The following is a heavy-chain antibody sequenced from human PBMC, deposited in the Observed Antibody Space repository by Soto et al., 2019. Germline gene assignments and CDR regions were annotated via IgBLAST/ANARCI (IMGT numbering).Heavy chain of an antibody. CDR1: GFTFSSYG. V-gene: IGHV3-30*18. Sequence: CLSLSCAASGFTFSSYGRHWVRQAPGKGLEWVAVISYDGSNKYYADSVKGRFTISRDNSKNTLYLQMNSLRAEDTAVYYCAKDYYYDSSGYYLTDYWGQGTLVTVSS. D-gene: IGHD3-22*01. CDR2: ISYDGSNK. J-gene: IGHJ4*02. CDR3: AKDYYYDSSGYYLTDY.